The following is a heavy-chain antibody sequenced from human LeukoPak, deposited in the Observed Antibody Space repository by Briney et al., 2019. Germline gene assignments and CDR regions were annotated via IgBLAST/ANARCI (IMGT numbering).Heavy chain of an antibody. CDR1: GVSISSSSYH. V-gene: IGHV4-61*05. CDR2: VFHSGST. Sequence: SETLPLTCTVSGVSISSSSYHWDWIRQPPGKGLEWIGYVFHSGSTNYNPSLKSRVTISVDTSKNQFSLKLTSVTAADTAVYYCARDSSGYYRIDYWGQGTLVTVSS. D-gene: IGHD3-22*01. J-gene: IGHJ4*02. CDR3: ARDSSGYYRIDY.